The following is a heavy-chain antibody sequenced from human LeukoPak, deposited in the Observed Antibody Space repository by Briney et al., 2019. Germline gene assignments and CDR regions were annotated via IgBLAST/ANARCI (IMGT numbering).Heavy chain of an antibody. CDR3: AKGWGRGWYGWFAP. CDR1: GFTFSSYA. V-gene: IGHV3-23*01. J-gene: IGHJ5*02. Sequence: PGGSLRLSCAASGFTFSSYAMSWVRQAPGKGLEWVSSIDASGGSTYYADSVKGRFTISRDNSKNTFYLQMNSLRADDTAVYYCAKGWGRGWYGWFAPWGQGTLVTVS. CDR2: IDASGGST. D-gene: IGHD6-19*01.